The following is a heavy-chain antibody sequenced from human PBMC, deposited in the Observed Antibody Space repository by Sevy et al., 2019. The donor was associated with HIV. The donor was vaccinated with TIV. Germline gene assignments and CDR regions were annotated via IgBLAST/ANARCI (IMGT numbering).Heavy chain of an antibody. CDR3: ARLTWGVVPVARIGWFDP. V-gene: IGHV4-39*01. D-gene: IGHD2-2*01. J-gene: IGHJ5*02. CDR1: GGSISSSSYY. CDR2: IYYSGST. Sequence: SETLSLTCTVSGGSISSSSYYWGWIRQPPGKGLEWIGSIYYSGSTYYNPSLKSRVTISVDTSKNQFSLKLSSMTAADTAVYYCARLTWGVVPVARIGWFDPWGQGTLVTVSS.